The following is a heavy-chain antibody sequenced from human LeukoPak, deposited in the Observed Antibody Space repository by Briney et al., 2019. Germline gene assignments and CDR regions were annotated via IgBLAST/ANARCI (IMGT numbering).Heavy chain of an antibody. D-gene: IGHD1-1*01. CDR3: ARHYKSSHYYMDV. Sequence: SETLSLTCTVSGGSISSSTFHRGWIRQPPGKGLEWIGSIYYSGSTYYNPSLKSRVTISVDTSKNQFSLKLSSVTAADTAVYYCARHYKSSHYYMDVWGKGTTVTVSS. V-gene: IGHV4-39*01. CDR2: IYYSGST. CDR1: GGSISSSTFH. J-gene: IGHJ6*03.